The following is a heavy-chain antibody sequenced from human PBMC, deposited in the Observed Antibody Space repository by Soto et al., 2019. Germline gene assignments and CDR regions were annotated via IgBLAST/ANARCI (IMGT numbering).Heavy chain of an antibody. D-gene: IGHD1-26*01. CDR3: ARGTRELTFRTDAFDI. J-gene: IGHJ3*02. CDR1: GGSISGYY. Sequence: PSETLSLTCTVSGGSISGYYWSWIRQPPGKGLEWIGYIYYSGSTNYNPSLKSRVTISIDTSKNQFSLKLSSVTAADTAVYYCARGTRELTFRTDAFDIWGQGTMVTVSS. V-gene: IGHV4-59*01. CDR2: IYYSGST.